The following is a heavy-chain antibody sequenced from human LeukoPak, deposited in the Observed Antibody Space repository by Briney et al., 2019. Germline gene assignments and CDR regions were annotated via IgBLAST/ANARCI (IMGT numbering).Heavy chain of an antibody. Sequence: GGSLRLSCAASGFTVSSNYMSWVRQAPGKWLEWVSVIYSGGSTYYADSVKGRFTISRDNSKNTLYLQMNSLRAEDTAVYYCARGGGFDCSGGSCYAFDIWGQGTMVTVSS. J-gene: IGHJ3*02. CDR1: GFTVSSNY. CDR2: IYSGGST. V-gene: IGHV3-53*01. D-gene: IGHD2-15*01. CDR3: ARGGGFDCSGGSCYAFDI.